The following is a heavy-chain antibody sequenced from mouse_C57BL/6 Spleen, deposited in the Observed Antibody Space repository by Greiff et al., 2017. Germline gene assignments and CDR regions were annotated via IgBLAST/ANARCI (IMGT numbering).Heavy chain of an antibody. CDR3: ARDESTTVVGPGWFAY. CDR1: GFTFSSYA. Sequence: EVMLVESGGGLVKPGGSLKLSCAASGFTFSSYAMSWVRQTPEKRLEWVATISDGGSYSYYPDNVKGRFTFSSANAKTNLYMQMSHQKSEDTAMYYCARDESTTVVGPGWFAYWGQGTLVTVSA. J-gene: IGHJ3*01. CDR2: ISDGGSYS. V-gene: IGHV5-4*01. D-gene: IGHD1-1*01.